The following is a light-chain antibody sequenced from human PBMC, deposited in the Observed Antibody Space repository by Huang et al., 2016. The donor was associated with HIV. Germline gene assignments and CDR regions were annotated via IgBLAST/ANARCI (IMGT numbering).Light chain of an antibody. V-gene: IGKV1-33*01. CDR1: KDISNY. Sequence: DIQMTQSPSSLSASVGDRGTITCQASKDISNYLNWYQQKPGKAPKLLIYDASNLETGVPSRFSGSRSGTHFTFTINNLQPEDIATYYCQQYDNLHTFGQGTKLEIK. CDR3: QQYDNLHT. CDR2: DAS. J-gene: IGKJ2*01.